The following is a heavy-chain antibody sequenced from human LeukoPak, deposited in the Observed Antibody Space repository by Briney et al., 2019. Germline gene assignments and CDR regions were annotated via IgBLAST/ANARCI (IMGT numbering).Heavy chain of an antibody. CDR1: GFTFSGFW. CDR3: AKEGAFPIITYDS. J-gene: IGHJ5*01. Sequence: PGGSLRLSCAASGFTFSGFWMNWVRQAPGKGLEWVANINQDGTEKYFEDSVKGRFTISRDNAKRSVYLQMNSLRAEDTAVYYCAKEGAFPIITYDSWGQGTLVTVSS. CDR2: INQDGTEK. V-gene: IGHV3-7*01. D-gene: IGHD3-10*01.